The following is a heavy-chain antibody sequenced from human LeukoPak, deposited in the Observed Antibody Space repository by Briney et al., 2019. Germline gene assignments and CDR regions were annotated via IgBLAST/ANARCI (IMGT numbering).Heavy chain of an antibody. J-gene: IGHJ4*02. D-gene: IGHD3-22*01. CDR1: GYTFTSYG. Sequence: ASVKVSCKASGYTFTSYGISWVRQAPGQGLEWMGWISAYNGNTNYALKLQGRVTMTTDTSTSTAYMELRSLRSDDTAVYYCARDQDYYDSSGYDYWGQGTLVTVSS. V-gene: IGHV1-18*01. CDR2: ISAYNGNT. CDR3: ARDQDYYDSSGYDY.